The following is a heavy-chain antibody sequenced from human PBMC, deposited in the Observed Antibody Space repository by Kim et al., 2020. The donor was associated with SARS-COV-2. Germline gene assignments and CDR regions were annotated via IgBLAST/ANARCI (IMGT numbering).Heavy chain of an antibody. V-gene: IGHV4-34*01. Sequence: SETLSLTCAIYGESFSSSYWSWIRQAPGKGLEWIGEIQPAGNIGWNPSLKSRLTISADPSKNQFSLKLTSVTAADTAVYYCARGFSRQVVRDWGPGTLVT. J-gene: IGHJ4*02. CDR2: IQPAGNI. D-gene: IGHD3-10*01. CDR1: GESFSSSY. CDR3: ARGFSRQVVRD.